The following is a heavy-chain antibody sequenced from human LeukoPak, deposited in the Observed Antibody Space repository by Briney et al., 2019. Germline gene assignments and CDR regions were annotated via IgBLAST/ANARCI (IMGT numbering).Heavy chain of an antibody. J-gene: IGHJ3*02. CDR1: GGSITNYY. Sequence: PSETLSHTCTVSGGSITNYYWAWNRQPPGKGLEWIGHVYYTGSTNYSPSLKSRVTISVDASKNQFSLNLNSVTAADTAVYFCARYQAGDNSGYFVGFDIWGQGTMVTVSS. V-gene: IGHV4-59*01. CDR3: ARYQAGDNSGYFVGFDI. CDR2: VYYTGST. D-gene: IGHD3-22*01.